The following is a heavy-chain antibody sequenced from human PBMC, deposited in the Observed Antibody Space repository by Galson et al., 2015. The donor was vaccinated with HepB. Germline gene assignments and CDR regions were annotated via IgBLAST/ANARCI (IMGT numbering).Heavy chain of an antibody. CDR1: GFTFHDYA. D-gene: IGHD6-19*01. Sequence: SLRLSCAASGFTFHDYAISWVRQAPGKGLEWVSGISWNGVRTGYADSLKGRFTTSRDNAKNSLYLRMSSLRAEDTALYYCVRGPRWLVGGFGDYWGQGTLVTVSS. V-gene: IGHV3-20*04. J-gene: IGHJ4*02. CDR2: ISWNGVRT. CDR3: VRGPRWLVGGFGDY.